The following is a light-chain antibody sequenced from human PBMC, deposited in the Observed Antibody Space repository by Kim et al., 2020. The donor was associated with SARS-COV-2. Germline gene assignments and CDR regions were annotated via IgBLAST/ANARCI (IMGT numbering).Light chain of an antibody. V-gene: IGLV3-21*04. CDR3: QVWDSRSDQLV. CDR1: NIGSKS. CDR2: YDS. J-gene: IGLJ2*01. Sequence: SYELTQPPSVSVAPGKTARITCGGNNIGSKSVHWYQQKPGQAPVLVIYYDSDRPSGIPERFSGSNSGNTATLTISRVEAGDEADYYCQVWDSRSDQLVFG.